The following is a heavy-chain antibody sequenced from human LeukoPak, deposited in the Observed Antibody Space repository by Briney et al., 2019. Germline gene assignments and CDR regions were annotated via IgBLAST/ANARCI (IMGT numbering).Heavy chain of an antibody. V-gene: IGHV3-7*04. CDR1: GFTFGSYW. J-gene: IGHJ4*02. CDR3: ARDVRPDY. D-gene: IGHD6-6*01. Sequence: QAGGSLRLSCAASGFTFGSYWMSWVRQAPGEGLEWVANIKQDGTEKYYMDSVKGRFSISRDNAKNSLYLQMNALRAEDTAVYYCARDVRPDYWGQGTLVTVST. CDR2: IKQDGTEK.